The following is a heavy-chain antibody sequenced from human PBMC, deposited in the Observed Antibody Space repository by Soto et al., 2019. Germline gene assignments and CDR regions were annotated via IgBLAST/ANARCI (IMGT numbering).Heavy chain of an antibody. V-gene: IGHV4-34*01. J-gene: IGHJ4*02. Sequence: QVQLQQWGAGLLKPSETLSLTCAVYGGSFSGYYWNWIRQPPGKGLEWIGEINHSGSTNYNPSLKSRVTISVDTSKNQFSLKRSSVTAADTAVYYCARGWGRIFDYWGQGTLVTVSS. D-gene: IGHD7-27*01. CDR3: ARGWGRIFDY. CDR2: INHSGST. CDR1: GGSFSGYY.